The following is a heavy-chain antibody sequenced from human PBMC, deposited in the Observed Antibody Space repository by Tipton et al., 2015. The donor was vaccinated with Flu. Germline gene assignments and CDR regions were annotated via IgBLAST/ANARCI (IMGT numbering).Heavy chain of an antibody. V-gene: IGHV3-23*01. CDR3: ASNTGYSYGRAFDI. CDR2: ISGSGGKT. Sequence: SLRLSCETSGFTFSDFGMSWVRQAPGKGLEWVSAISGSGGKTYFADSMKGRFTISRDNAKNSLYLQMNSLRAEDTAVYYCASNTGYSYGRAFDIWGQGTMVTVSS. CDR1: GFTFSDFG. J-gene: IGHJ3*02. D-gene: IGHD5-18*01.